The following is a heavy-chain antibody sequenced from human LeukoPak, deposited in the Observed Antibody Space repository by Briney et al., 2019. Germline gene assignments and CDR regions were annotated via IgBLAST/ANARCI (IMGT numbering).Heavy chain of an antibody. CDR2: MNPNSGNA. J-gene: IGHJ5*02. CDR3: ARGLRWSRNWFDP. V-gene: IGHV1-8*01. Sequence: ASVKVSCKASGYTFINYDINWVRQATRQGLQWMGWMNPNSGNAAYAQKFQGRVTMTRNTSITTAYMELSSLRSEDTAVYYCARGLRWSRNWFDPWGQGTLVTVSS. D-gene: IGHD5-24*01. CDR1: GYTFINYD.